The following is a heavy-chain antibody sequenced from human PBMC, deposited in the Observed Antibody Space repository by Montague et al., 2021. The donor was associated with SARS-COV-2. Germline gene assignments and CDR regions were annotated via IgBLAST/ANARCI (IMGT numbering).Heavy chain of an antibody. J-gene: IGHJ4*02. V-gene: IGHV4-34*01. Sequence: SETLSLTCALYGGSFSGFQWSWIRQSPGKGLEWIGEINQSGSTNYNVSLKSRLTMSLDTSKNQVSPKLSSVTAADTAVYYCARAIVDVTMIVVVMTGVEHYFDFWGQGTLVTVSS. CDR2: INQSGST. D-gene: IGHD3-22*01. CDR3: ARAIVDVTMIVVVMTGVEHYFDF. CDR1: GGSFSGFQ.